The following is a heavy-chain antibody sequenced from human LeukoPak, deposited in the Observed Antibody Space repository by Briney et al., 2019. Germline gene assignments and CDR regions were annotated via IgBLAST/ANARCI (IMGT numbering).Heavy chain of an antibody. Sequence: PGGSLRLSCAASGFTFSDYYMSWIRQAPGKGLEWVSYISSSGSTIYYADSVKGRFTISRGNAKNSLYLQMNSLRAEDTAVYYCARVAYDSSGYYYSQDTHSFDYWGQGTLVTVSS. CDR2: ISSSGSTI. D-gene: IGHD3-22*01. J-gene: IGHJ4*02. V-gene: IGHV3-11*01. CDR1: GFTFSDYY. CDR3: ARVAYDSSGYYYSQDTHSFDY.